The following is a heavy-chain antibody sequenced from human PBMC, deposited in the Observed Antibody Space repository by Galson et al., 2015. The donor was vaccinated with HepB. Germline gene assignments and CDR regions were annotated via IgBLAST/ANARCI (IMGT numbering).Heavy chain of an antibody. J-gene: IGHJ6*03. CDR2: ISAYNGNT. CDR1: GYTFTSYG. D-gene: IGHD3-10*01. Sequence: SCKASGYTFTSYGISWVRQAPGQGLEWMGWISAYNGNTNYAQKLQGRVTMTTDTSTSTAYMELRSLRSDDTAVYYCARGELLWFRESDYYYYMDVWGKGTTVTVSS. V-gene: IGHV1-18*01. CDR3: ARGELLWFRESDYYYYMDV.